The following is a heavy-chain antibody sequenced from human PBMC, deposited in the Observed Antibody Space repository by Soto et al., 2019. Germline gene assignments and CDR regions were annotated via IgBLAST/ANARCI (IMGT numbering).Heavy chain of an antibody. V-gene: IGHV1-18*01. CDR3: ARDLPLGGGRTNPSHY. J-gene: IGHJ4*02. Sequence: QVQLVQSGAEVKKPGASVKVSCKASGYTFTSYGISWVRQAPGQGLEWMGGSSAYNGNTNYAQKLQGRVTMTTDTATSTADMELRSLGSDDTAVYYCARDLPLGGGRTNPSHYWGQGTLVTVSS. CDR2: SSAYNGNT. CDR1: GYTFTSYG. D-gene: IGHD3-16*01.